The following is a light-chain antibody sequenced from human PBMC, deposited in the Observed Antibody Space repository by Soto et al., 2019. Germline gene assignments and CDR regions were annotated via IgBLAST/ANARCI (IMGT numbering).Light chain of an antibody. CDR1: QSVLYSSNNKNY. CDR3: QQYSSTPWT. J-gene: IGKJ1*01. CDR2: WAS. V-gene: IGKV4-1*01. Sequence: DIVMTQSPDSLAVSLGERATINCKSSQSVLYSSNNKNYLAWYQQKPGQPPKLLIYWASTRESGVPDRFSGSGSGTDFTLTISSLPAEDVAVYYCQQYSSTPWTFGQGTKVEIK.